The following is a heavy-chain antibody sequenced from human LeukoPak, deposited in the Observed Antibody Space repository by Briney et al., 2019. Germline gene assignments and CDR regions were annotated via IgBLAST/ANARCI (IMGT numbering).Heavy chain of an antibody. Sequence: GGSLRPSCAASGFTFSSYSMNWVRQAPGKGLEWVSSISSSSSYINYADSVRGRFTISRDNAKNSLFLQMNSLRAEDTAVYYCARESSGYAFDIWGQGTMVTVSS. J-gene: IGHJ3*02. D-gene: IGHD3-22*01. V-gene: IGHV3-21*01. CDR2: ISSSSSYI. CDR3: ARESSGYAFDI. CDR1: GFTFSSYS.